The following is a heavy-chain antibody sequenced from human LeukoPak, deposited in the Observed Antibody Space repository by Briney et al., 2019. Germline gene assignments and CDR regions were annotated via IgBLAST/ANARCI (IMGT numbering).Heavy chain of an antibody. V-gene: IGHV3-11*03. J-gene: IGHJ3*02. D-gene: IGHD5-18*01. CDR1: GFSFSEYY. CDR2: LSSSGRYT. Sequence: GGSLRLSCAASGFSFSEYYMTWIRQAPGKGLEWVSNLSSSGRYTNYAVSVRGRFTISRDNAKKSLYLQMDSLRAEDTAVYYCARHSEGPVNDAFDIWGQGTMVTVSS. CDR3: ARHSEGPVNDAFDI.